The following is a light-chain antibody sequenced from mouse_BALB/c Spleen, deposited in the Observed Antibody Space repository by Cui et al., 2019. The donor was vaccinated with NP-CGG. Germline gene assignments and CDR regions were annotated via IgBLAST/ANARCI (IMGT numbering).Light chain of an antibody. V-gene: IGLV1*01. J-gene: IGLJ1*01. CDR1: TGAVTSNNF. Sequence: QALVTEESALTTSPGEEVTLTCRSSTGAVTSNNFANWVQGKPDHLFTGLIGGTNNRAPGVPARFSGSLIGDKAALTITGAQTEDEAIYFCALWYSNHWVFGGGTKLTVL. CDR3: ALWYSNHWV. CDR2: GTN.